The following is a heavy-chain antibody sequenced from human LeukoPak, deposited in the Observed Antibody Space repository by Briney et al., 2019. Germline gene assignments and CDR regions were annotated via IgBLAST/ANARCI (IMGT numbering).Heavy chain of an antibody. CDR2: MYSVGTT. V-gene: IGHV3-66*01. CDR3: ARDLSAYSYGFGGDC. D-gene: IGHD1-26*01. Sequence: GGSLRLSCEASGFIVSANFMNWVRQAPEKGLEWVSVMYSVGTTYYADSVKGRFTVSRDPSKNTLYLQMDSLRVEDTAVYYCARDLSAYSYGFGGDCWGQGTRVIVSS. J-gene: IGHJ4*02. CDR1: GFIVSANF.